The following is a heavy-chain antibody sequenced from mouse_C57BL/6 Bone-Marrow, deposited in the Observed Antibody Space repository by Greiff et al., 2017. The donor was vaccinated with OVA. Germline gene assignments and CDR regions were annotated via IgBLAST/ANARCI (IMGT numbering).Heavy chain of an antibody. Sequence: EVQLQQSGAELVRPGASVKLSCTASGFTIKDDYMHWVKQRPEQGLEWIGWIDPENGDTEYASKFQGKATITADTSSNTAYLQLSSLTSEDTAVYYCTTRGWSYWYFDGWGTGTTVTVSS. CDR3: TTRGWSYWYFDG. V-gene: IGHV14-4*01. CDR1: GFTIKDDY. D-gene: IGHD2-3*01. J-gene: IGHJ1*03. CDR2: IDPENGDT.